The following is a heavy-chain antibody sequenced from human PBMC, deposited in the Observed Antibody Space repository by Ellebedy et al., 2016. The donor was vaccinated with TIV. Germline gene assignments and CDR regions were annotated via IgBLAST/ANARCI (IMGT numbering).Heavy chain of an antibody. CDR1: GGSISSYY. V-gene: IGHV4-59*08. CDR2: IYHSGST. Sequence: MPSETLSLTCTVPGGSISSYYWSWIRQPPGKGLEWIGYIYHSGSTNSNPSLKNRVTISVDTSKNQFYLKLNSVTAADTAVYYCARRGGDYREYFDYWGQGTLVTVSS. J-gene: IGHJ4*02. CDR3: ARRGGDYREYFDY. D-gene: IGHD4-17*01.